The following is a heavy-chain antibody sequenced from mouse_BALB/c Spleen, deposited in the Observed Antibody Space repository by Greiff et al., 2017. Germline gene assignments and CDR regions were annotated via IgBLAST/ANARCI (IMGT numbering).Heavy chain of an antibody. Sequence: VQLQQSGAELVRSGASVKLSCTASGFNIKDYYMHWVKQRPEQGLEWIGWIDPENGDTEYAPKFQGKATMTADTSSNTAYLQLSSLTSEDTAVYYCNAYGNHAMDYWGQGTSVNVSS. J-gene: IGHJ4*01. CDR3: NAYGNHAMDY. V-gene: IGHV14-4*02. CDR1: GFNIKDYY. D-gene: IGHD2-1*01. CDR2: IDPENGDT.